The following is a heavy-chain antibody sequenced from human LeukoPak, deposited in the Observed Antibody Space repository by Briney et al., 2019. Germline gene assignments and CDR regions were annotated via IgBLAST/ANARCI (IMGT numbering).Heavy chain of an antibody. CDR2: ISSTSDYI. Sequence: GGSLRLSCAASGYTFSHYSVNWVRQAPGKGLEWVSSISSTSDYIYYADSVKGRFTISRDNTKSSLYLQMNSLRAEDTAVYYCVSGNDPDSTWENYRLDSFDIWGQGTTVIVSS. V-gene: IGHV3-21*01. CDR1: GYTFSHYS. J-gene: IGHJ3*02. CDR3: VSGNDPDSTWENYRLDSFDI. D-gene: IGHD3-16*02.